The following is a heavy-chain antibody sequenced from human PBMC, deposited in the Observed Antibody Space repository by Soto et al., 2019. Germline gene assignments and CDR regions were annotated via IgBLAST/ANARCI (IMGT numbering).Heavy chain of an antibody. CDR2: VYATGTT. CDR3: VRDGSKSRRDWFDP. Sequence: PSETLSVTCNVSGGSISNFYWAWIRKTAGNGLEWMGRVYATGTTDYNPSLRGRVAMSVDISKKKFSLSLRSVTGADSGVYYCVRDGSKSRRDWFDPWGQGILVTVSS. CDR1: GGSISNFY. V-gene: IGHV4-4*07. J-gene: IGHJ5*02.